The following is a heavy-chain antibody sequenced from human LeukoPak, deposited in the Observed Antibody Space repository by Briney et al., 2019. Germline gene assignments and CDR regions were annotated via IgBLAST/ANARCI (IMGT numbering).Heavy chain of an antibody. CDR2: IYPGDSDT. Sequence: GESLKISFKGSGCIFTSYWIGWVRQMPGKGLGWVGIIYPGDSDTRYSPSFQGQVTISPANSITTAYLQWSSLKASDTAMYYCARFHYYYYYMAVWGKGTTVTVSS. CDR1: GCIFTSYW. J-gene: IGHJ6*03. V-gene: IGHV5-51*01. CDR3: ARFHYYYYYMAV.